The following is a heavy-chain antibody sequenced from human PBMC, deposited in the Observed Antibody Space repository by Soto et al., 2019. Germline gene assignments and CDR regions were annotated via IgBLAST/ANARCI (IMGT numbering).Heavy chain of an antibody. J-gene: IGHJ3*01. CDR3: ARGDRGAFDL. CDR2: IHSDGSST. Sequence: EVQLVESGGDLVRPGGSLRLSCAASGFTFSYYCMRWVRQAPGKGLVWVSRIHSDGSSTTYADFVKGRFIISRDNARNTVDLQMNSVRVEDTAVYYCARGDRGAFDLWGQGTVGSVSS. V-gene: IGHV3-74*01. D-gene: IGHD1-26*01. CDR1: GFTFSYYC.